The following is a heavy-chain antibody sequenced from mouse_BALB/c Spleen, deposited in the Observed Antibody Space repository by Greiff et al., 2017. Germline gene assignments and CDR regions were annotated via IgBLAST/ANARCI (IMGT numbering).Heavy chain of an antibody. CDR3: ARRENYGYDGYAMDY. V-gene: IGHV3-2*02. J-gene: IGHJ4*01. Sequence: EVKLVESGPGLVKPSQSLSLTCTVTGYSITSDYAWNWIRQFPGNKLEWMGYISYSGSTSYNPSLKSRISITRDTSKNQFFLQLNSVTTEDTATYYCARRENYGYDGYAMDYWGQGTSVTVSA. CDR2: ISYSGST. D-gene: IGHD2-14*01. CDR1: GYSITSDYA.